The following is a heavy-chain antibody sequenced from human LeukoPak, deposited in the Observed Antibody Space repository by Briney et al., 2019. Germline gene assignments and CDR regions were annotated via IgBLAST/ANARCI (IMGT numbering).Heavy chain of an antibody. Sequence: GESLKISCKGSGYSFSTYWIGWVRKMPGKGLEWMGIIYPGNSDTQYSPSLQGQVTISADNSISTAYLQWSSLKASDTATYYCGGLWRPCSNGVCSGVGPYASWGQGTLVTVSS. CDR2: IYPGNSDT. D-gene: IGHD2-8*01. V-gene: IGHV5-51*01. CDR1: GYSFSTYW. J-gene: IGHJ4*02. CDR3: GGLWRPCSNGVCSGVGPYAS.